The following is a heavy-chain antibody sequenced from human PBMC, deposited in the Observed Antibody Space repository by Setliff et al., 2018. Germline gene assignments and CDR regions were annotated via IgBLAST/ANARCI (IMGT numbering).Heavy chain of an antibody. CDR3: ARRVVVHFDY. J-gene: IGHJ4*02. V-gene: IGHV3-7*01. CDR2: INQDGSVK. CDR1: GLTFSNNY. D-gene: IGHD2-15*01. Sequence: GGSLRLSCAASGLTFSNNYMSWVRQAPGKGLEWVANINQDGSVKYYADSVKGRFTISRDNAKNSLFLQLNSLRAEDTAVYYCARRVVVHFDYWGQGTLVTVSS.